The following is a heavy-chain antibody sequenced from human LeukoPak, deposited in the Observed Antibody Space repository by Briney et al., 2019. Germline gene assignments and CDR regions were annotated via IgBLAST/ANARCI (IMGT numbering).Heavy chain of an antibody. J-gene: IGHJ6*04. D-gene: IGHD3-10*01. CDR2: INHSGST. CDR1: GGSFSGYY. V-gene: IGHV4-34*01. CDR3: ARGDYYGSGSYPTTYYYYGMDV. Sequence: SSETLSLTCAVYGGSFSGYYWSWIRQPPGKGLEWIGEINHSGSTNYNPSLKSRVTISVDRSKNQFSLKLSSVTAADTAVYYCARGDYYGSGSYPTTYYYYGMDVWGKGTTVTVSS.